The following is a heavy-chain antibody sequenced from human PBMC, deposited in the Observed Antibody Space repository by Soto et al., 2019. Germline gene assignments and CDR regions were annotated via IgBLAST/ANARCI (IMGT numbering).Heavy chain of an antibody. CDR3: ASGNYDILTGSPYYYYYMDV. J-gene: IGHJ6*03. CDR2: INPSGGST. Sequence: ASVRVSCRASGYTCRSCCMHWVRQAPGQGREWMGIINPSGGSTSYARKFQGRVTMTRDTSTSTVYMELSSLRSQHTAVYYCASGNYDILTGSPYYYYYMDVWGKGTTVTVSS. CDR1: GYTCRSCC. D-gene: IGHD3-9*01. V-gene: IGHV1-46*03.